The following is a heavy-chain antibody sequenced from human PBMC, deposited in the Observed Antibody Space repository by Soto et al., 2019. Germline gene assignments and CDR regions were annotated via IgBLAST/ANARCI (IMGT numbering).Heavy chain of an antibody. Sequence: EVQLLESGGGLVQPGGSLRLSCAASRFTFSNYVMTWVRQAPGKGLEWVSDITGNGDDTSYADSVKGRCTISRDNSKKMVSLQMHSLSAEDSAVCDCANAKTSRALYGMDVWGQGTTVTVAS. CDR3: ANAKTSRALYGMDV. J-gene: IGHJ6*02. CDR1: RFTFSNYV. CDR2: ITGNGDDT. D-gene: IGHD2-15*01. V-gene: IGHV3-23*01.